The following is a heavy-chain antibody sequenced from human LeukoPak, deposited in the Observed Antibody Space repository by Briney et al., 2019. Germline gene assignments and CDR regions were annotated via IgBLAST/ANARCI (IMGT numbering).Heavy chain of an antibody. CDR1: GFTFSSYW. Sequence: PGGSLRLSCAASGFTFSSYWMSWVRQAPGKGLEWVSVIYSGGSTYYADSVKGRFTISRDNSKNTLYLQMNSLRAEDTAVYYCARGSWFDPWGQGTLVTVSS. CDR2: IYSGGST. J-gene: IGHJ5*02. CDR3: ARGSWFDP. V-gene: IGHV3-53*01.